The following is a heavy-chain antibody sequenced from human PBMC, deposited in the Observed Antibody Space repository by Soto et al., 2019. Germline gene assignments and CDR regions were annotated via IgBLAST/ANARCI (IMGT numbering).Heavy chain of an antibody. J-gene: IGHJ4*02. CDR3: ATAALPTPYCFDS. CDR2: IYYSGRT. CDR1: GGSISRYY. D-gene: IGHD2-21*02. V-gene: IGHV4-59*08. Sequence: QVQLQESGPGLVKPSETLSLSCTVSGGSISRYYWTWIRQPPGKGLEWIGYIYYSGRTLYNPSLPRRVTISVDTSKNQFSLKLSSVTAADTAVYYCATAALPTPYCFDSWGQGTLVTVSS.